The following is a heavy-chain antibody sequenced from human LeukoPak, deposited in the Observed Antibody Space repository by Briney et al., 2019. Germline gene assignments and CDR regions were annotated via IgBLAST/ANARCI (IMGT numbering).Heavy chain of an antibody. V-gene: IGHV4-61*02. CDR1: GDSISSGSYY. D-gene: IGHD4-17*01. J-gene: IGHJ1*01. CDR2: IYTSGST. CDR3: ARGGGGDYEEYFQH. Sequence: SETLSLTCTVPGDSISSGSYYWSWIRQPAGKGLEWLGRIYTSGSTNYNPSLKSRVTISVDTSKNQFSLKLSSVTAADTAVYYCARGGGGDYEEYFQHWGQGTLVTVSS.